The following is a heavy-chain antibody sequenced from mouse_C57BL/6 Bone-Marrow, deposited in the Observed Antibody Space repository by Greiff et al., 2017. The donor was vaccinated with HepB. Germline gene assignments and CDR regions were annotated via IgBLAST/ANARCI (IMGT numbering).Heavy chain of an antibody. J-gene: IGHJ2*01. V-gene: IGHV1-82*01. CDR1: GYAFSSSW. Sequence: VQLQQSGPELVKPGASVKISCKASGYAFSSSWMNWVKQRPGKGLEWIGRIYPGDGDTNYNGKFKGKATLTADKSSSTAYMQLSSLTSEDSAVYFCARWITTVVGEGNYWGQGTTLTVSS. CDR2: IYPGDGDT. CDR3: ARWITTVVGEGNY. D-gene: IGHD1-1*01.